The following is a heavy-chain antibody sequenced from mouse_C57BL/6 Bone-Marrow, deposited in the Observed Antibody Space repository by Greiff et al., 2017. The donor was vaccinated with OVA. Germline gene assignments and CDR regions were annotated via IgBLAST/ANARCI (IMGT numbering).Heavy chain of an antibody. CDR1: GYTFTSYW. J-gene: IGHJ2*01. CDR2: IYPGNSDT. D-gene: IGHD1-1*01. Sequence: VQLQQSGTVLARPGASVKMSCKTSGYTFTSYWMHWVKQRPGQGLEWIGAIYPGNSDTSYNQKFKGKAKLTAVTSASTAYMGLSSLTNEDSAVYYCTRRGFTTVVAREDYFDYWGQGTTLTVSS. V-gene: IGHV1-5*01. CDR3: TRRGFTTVVAREDYFDY.